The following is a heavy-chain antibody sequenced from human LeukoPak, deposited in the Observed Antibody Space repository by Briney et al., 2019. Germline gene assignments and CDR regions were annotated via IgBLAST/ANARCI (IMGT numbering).Heavy chain of an antibody. J-gene: IGHJ6*03. CDR2: ISSSSSYI. CDR3: ARGGGEYQLLGPHYMDV. D-gene: IGHD2-2*01. CDR1: GFTFSSYS. V-gene: IGHV3-21*01. Sequence: GGSLRLSCAASGFTFSSYSMNWVRQAPGKGLEWVSSISSSSSYIYYADSVKGRFTISRDNAKNSLYLQMNRLRAEDTAVYYCARGGGEYQLLGPHYMDVWGKGTTVTVSS.